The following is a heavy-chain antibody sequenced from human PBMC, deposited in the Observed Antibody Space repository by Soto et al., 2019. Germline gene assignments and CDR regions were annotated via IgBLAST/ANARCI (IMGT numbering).Heavy chain of an antibody. D-gene: IGHD2-2*01. V-gene: IGHV3-74*01. CDR2: INSDGSST. J-gene: IGHJ6*02. CDR1: GFTFSSYW. Sequence: GGSLRLSCAASGFTFSSYWMNWVRQAPGKGLVWVSRINSDGSSTRNADAVKGRFTISRDNAKNTLYLQMTSLRAEDTAVYYCTRDLQGVLYYYYGMDVWGQGTTVTVSS. CDR3: TRDLQGVLYYYYGMDV.